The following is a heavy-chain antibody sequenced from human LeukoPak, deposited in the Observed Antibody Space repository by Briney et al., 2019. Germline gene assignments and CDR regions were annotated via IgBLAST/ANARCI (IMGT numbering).Heavy chain of an antibody. CDR3: ARAKMVRGVIIDDY. V-gene: IGHV1-69*05. Sequence: ASVKVSCKASGGTFSSYAISWVRQAPGQGLEWMGVIIPIFGTANYAQKFQGRVTITTDESTSTAYMELSSLRSEDTAVYYCARAKMVRGVIIDDYWGQGTLVTVSS. D-gene: IGHD3-10*01. J-gene: IGHJ4*02. CDR2: IIPIFGTA. CDR1: GGTFSSYA.